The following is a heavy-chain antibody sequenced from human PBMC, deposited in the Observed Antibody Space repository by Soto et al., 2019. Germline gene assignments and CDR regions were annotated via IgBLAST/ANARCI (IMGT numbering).Heavy chain of an antibody. CDR1: GDSVSSNSAA. J-gene: IGHJ6*02. CDR2: TYYRSKWYN. V-gene: IGHV6-1*01. D-gene: IGHD3-3*01. Sequence: QVQLQQSGPGLVKPSQTLSLTCAISGDSVSSNSAAWNWIRQSPSRGLEWLGRTYYRSKWYNDYAVSVNSRITINPDTSKNQFSLQMNSVTPEDTAVYYCARAPGYDHYHYYGMDGWGQGTTVTVSS. CDR3: ARAPGYDHYHYYGMDG.